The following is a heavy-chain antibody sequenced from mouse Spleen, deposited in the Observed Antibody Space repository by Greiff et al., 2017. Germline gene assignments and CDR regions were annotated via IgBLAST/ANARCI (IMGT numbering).Heavy chain of an antibody. J-gene: IGHJ4*01. Sequence: EVKLVESGPGMVKPSQSLSLTCTVTGYSITRGYDWHWIRHFPGNKLEWMGYISYSGSTNYNPSLKSRISITHDTSKNHFFLKLNSVTTEDTATYYCARGGYGNYVGAMDYWGQGTSVTVSS. D-gene: IGHD2-10*02. V-gene: IGHV3-1*01. CDR3: ARGGYGNYVGAMDY. CDR2: ISYSGST. CDR1: GYSITRGYD.